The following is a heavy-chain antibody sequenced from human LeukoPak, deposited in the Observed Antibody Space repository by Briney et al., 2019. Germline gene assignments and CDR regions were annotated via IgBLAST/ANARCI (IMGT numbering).Heavy chain of an antibody. Sequence: GGSLRLSCAASEFTFSSYWMSWVRQAPGKGLEWVAGIKQDGSEKHYVDSLKGRFTISRDNPENSLYLQMNSLRVEDTAVYYCARGYSAVWGAFDIWGQGTMVTVSS. J-gene: IGHJ3*02. CDR3: ARGYSAVWGAFDI. CDR2: IKQDGSEK. V-gene: IGHV3-7*01. CDR1: EFTFSSYW. D-gene: IGHD2-15*01.